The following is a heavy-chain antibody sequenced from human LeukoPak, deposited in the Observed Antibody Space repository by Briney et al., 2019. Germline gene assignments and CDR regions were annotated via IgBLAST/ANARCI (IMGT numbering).Heavy chain of an antibody. D-gene: IGHD6-13*01. CDR3: ARQGGSSYWFDP. Sequence: SETLSLTCTVSGGSISSYYWSWIRQPPGKGLEWIGYIYYSGSTNYNPSLKSRVTISVDTPKNQFSLKLSSVTAADTAVYYCARQGGSSYWFDPWGQGTLVTVSS. V-gene: IGHV4-59*08. J-gene: IGHJ5*02. CDR2: IYYSGST. CDR1: GGSISSYY.